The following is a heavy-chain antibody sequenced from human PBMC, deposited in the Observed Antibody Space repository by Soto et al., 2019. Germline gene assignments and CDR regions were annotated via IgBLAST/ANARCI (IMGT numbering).Heavy chain of an antibody. D-gene: IGHD2-2*03. Sequence: PSETLSLTCTVSGGSISSSTYYWGWIRQPPGKGLEWIGSIYYTGNTYYSPSLQSRVTISVDMSKNQFSLKLSSVTAADTAIYYCARHVRAGYCRYTTCPLGFFDFWGQGALVTVSS. CDR1: GGSISSSTYY. V-gene: IGHV4-39*01. J-gene: IGHJ4*02. CDR3: ARHVRAGYCRYTTCPLGFFDF. CDR2: IYYTGNT.